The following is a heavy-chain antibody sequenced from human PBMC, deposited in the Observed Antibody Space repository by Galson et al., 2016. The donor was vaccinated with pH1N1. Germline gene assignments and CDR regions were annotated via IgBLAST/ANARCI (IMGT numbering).Heavy chain of an antibody. CDR1: GFTFHDYT. Sequence: SLRLSCAASGFTFHDYTMHWVRQTPEKGLEWVSLVSWDGGSTYSADYVKGRFTVSRDNSKNSLYPQMNSLRSEDTALYYCAKEIQRGSYGMDVWGRGTTVTVSS. CDR2: VSWDGGST. D-gene: IGHD3-16*01. V-gene: IGHV3-43*01. CDR3: AKEIQRGSYGMDV. J-gene: IGHJ6*02.